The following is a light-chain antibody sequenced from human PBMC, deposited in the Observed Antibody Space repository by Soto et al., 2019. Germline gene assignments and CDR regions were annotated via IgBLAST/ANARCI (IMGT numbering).Light chain of an antibody. J-gene: IGKJ1*01. V-gene: IGKV1-5*01. CDR3: KQYSSYRT. CDR2: DAS. Sequence: QGAQSPFPLSASVADRFTITCRASQSISIWLAWYQQRPGKAPKLLIYDASSLESGVPSRFSGSGSGTEFTLTISSLQPDDFATYYCKQYSSYRTCGQGTKVDI. CDR1: QSISIW.